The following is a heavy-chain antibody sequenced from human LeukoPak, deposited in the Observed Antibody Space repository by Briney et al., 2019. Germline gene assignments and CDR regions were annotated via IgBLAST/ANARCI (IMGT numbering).Heavy chain of an antibody. CDR1: GFTFSSYA. CDR2: ISGSGGST. V-gene: IGHV3-23*01. CDR3: ARIVLVRGVICYGMDV. J-gene: IGHJ6*02. Sequence: PGGSLRLSCAASGFTFSSYAMSWVRQAPGKGLEWVSAISGSGGSTYYADSVKGRFTISRDNSKNTLYLQMNSLRAEDTAVYYCARIVLVRGVICYGMDVWGQGTTVTVSS. D-gene: IGHD3-10*01.